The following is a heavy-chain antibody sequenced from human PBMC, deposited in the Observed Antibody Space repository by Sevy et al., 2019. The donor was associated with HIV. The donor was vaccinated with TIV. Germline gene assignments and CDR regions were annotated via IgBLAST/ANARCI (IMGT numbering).Heavy chain of an antibody. V-gene: IGHV3-33*01. CDR3: VRGRDYGNFDY. J-gene: IGHJ4*02. Sequence: GGSLRLSCAASGFNFSIYGMHWVRQAPGKGLEWVAFIYFHGSIKYYVDSVKGRFTFSRDNSKNTLYLQMNSLRVEDTAVYYCVRGRDYGNFDYWGQGTLVTVSS. D-gene: IGHD3-10*01. CDR2: IYFHGSIK. CDR1: GFNFSIYG.